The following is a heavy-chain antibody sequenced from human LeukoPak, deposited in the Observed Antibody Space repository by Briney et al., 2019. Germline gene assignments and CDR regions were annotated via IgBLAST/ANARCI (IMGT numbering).Heavy chain of an antibody. CDR2: FIPIYGSP. V-gene: IGHV1-69*13. D-gene: IGHD3-22*01. J-gene: IGHJ3*01. Sequence: ASVKVSCKASGGGFTFTSHAITWVRQAPGQGLEWMAGFIPIYGSPSYAQKFQGRVTMTSDESTRTVYMELSSLRSEDTAVYYCAGFFYDNSPEALDLWGQGTMVTVSS. CDR3: AGFFYDNSPEALDL. CDR1: GGGFTFTSHA.